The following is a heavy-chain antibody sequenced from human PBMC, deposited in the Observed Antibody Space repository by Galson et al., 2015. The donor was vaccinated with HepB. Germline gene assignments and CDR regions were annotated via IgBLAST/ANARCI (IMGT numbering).Heavy chain of an antibody. Sequence: SCAASGFTVSSNYMSWVRQAPGKGLEWVSVIYSGGSTYYADSVKGRFTISRDNSKNTLYLQMNSLRAEDTAVYYCARDLGGDSVYYYYGMDVWGQGTTVTVSS. D-gene: IGHD2-21*02. CDR3: ARDLGGDSVYYYYGMDV. J-gene: IGHJ6*02. CDR1: GFTVSSNY. CDR2: IYSGGST. V-gene: IGHV3-53*01.